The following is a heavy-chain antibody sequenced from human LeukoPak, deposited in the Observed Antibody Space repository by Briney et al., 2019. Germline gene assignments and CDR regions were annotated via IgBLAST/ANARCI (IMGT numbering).Heavy chain of an antibody. Sequence: GGSLRLSCAAPGLTFSSYAMSWVRQAPGKGLEWVSGISGSGISTYYADSVKGRFNISRDNSKNTLYLQMNSLRAEDTAVYYCAKEPMTTVTFFDYWGQGTLVTVSS. D-gene: IGHD4-17*01. CDR3: AKEPMTTVTFFDY. V-gene: IGHV3-23*01. J-gene: IGHJ4*02. CDR1: GLTFSSYA. CDR2: ISGSGIST.